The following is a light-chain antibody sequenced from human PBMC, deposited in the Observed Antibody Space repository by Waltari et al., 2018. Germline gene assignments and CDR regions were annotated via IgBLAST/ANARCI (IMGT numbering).Light chain of an antibody. CDR1: QSISRN. V-gene: IGKV3-15*01. Sequence: EIVMTQSPATLSVSPGERATLSCRASQSISRNLAWDHQKPGQAPRLLIYGASTRATGIPARFSGSGSGTEFTLTISSLQSEDFAVYYCQQYNNWPPDLTFGGGTNVEI. CDR3: QQYNNWPPDLT. CDR2: GAS. J-gene: IGKJ4*01.